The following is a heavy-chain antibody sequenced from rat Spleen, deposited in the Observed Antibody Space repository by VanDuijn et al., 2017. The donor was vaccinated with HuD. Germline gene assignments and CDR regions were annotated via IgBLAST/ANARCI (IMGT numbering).Heavy chain of an antibody. CDR3: AWGPFAY. Sequence: EVQVLESGGGLVQPGNSLKLSCATSGFTFSNAWMYWYRQFPEKRLQWVARIKAKSNNYATDYTESVKGRFTISRDDSKSSIYLQMNNLKEEETAIYYCAWGPFAYWGQGTLVTVSS. CDR2: IKAKSNNYAT. J-gene: IGHJ3*01. CDR1: GFTFSNAW. V-gene: IGHV6-6*01.